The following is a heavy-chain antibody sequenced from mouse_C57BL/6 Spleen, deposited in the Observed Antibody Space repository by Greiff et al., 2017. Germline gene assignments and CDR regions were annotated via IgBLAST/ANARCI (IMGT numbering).Heavy chain of an antibody. V-gene: IGHV5-17*01. CDR3: ARGITTVVEGYFDY. D-gene: IGHD1-1*01. CDR2: ISSGSSTI. J-gene: IGHJ2*01. Sequence: EVQLQESGGGLVKPGGSLKLSCAASGFTFSDYGMHWVRQAPEKGLEWVAYISSGSSTIYYADTVKGRFTISRDNAKNTLFLQMTSLRSEDTAMYYCARGITTVVEGYFDYWGQGTTLTVSS. CDR1: GFTFSDYG.